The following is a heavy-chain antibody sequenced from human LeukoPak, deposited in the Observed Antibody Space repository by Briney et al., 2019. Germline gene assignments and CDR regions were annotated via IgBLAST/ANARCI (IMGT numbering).Heavy chain of an antibody. CDR3: ARVMVVAVYYYYYYMDV. Sequence: GGSLRLSCAASGFTFSSYGMHWVRQAPGKGLERVAFIRYDGSNKYYADSVKGRFTISRDNSKNTLYLQMNSLRAEDTAVYYCARVMVVAVYYYYYYMDVWGKGTTVTISS. CDR1: GFTFSSYG. V-gene: IGHV3-30*02. J-gene: IGHJ6*03. D-gene: IGHD2-15*01. CDR2: IRYDGSNK.